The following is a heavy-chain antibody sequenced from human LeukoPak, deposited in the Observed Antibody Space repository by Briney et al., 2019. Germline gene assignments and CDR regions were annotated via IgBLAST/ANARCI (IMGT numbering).Heavy chain of an antibody. D-gene: IGHD3-9*01. J-gene: IGHJ5*02. V-gene: IGHV4-34*01. CDR2: INHSGST. CDR3: ARVHSYDILTGYYLWFDP. CDR1: GGSFSGYY. Sequence: RTSETLSLTCAVYGGSFSGYYWSWIRQPPGKGLEWIGEINHSGSTDYNPSLKSRVTISVDTSKNQFSLKLSSVTAADTAVYYCARVHSYDILTGYYLWFDPWGQGTLVTVSS.